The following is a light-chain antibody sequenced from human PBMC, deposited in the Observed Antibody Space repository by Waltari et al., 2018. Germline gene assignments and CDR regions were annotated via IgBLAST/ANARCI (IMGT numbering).Light chain of an antibody. CDR1: TSDVGSYDL. CDR2: EVF. Sequence: QSALTQPASVSGTPGQSHTISCSGTTSDVGSYDLVSWYQQHPGEAPKLLICEVFKRPPDTSSRFSGAKSGSTASLTISGLQPEDEADYYCCSYAGRGTYVFGSGTKVTVL. J-gene: IGLJ1*01. V-gene: IGLV2-23*02. CDR3: CSYAGRGTYV.